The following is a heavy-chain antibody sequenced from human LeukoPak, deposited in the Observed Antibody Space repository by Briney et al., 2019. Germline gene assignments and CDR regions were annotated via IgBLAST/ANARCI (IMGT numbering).Heavy chain of an antibody. V-gene: IGHV4-39*01. CDR3: ASIYYYGSGSYSPLQH. CDR2: IYYSGST. CDR1: GGSISSSSYY. D-gene: IGHD3-10*01. Sequence: SETLSLTCTVSGGSISSSSYYWGWIRQPPGKGLEWIGSIYYSGSTYYNPSLKSRVTISVDTSKNQFSLKLSSVTAADTAVYYCASIYYYGSGSYSPLQHWGQGTLVTVSS. J-gene: IGHJ1*01.